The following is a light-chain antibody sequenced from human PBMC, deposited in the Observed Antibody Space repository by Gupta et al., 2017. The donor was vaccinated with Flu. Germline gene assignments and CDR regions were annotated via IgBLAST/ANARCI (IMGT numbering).Light chain of an antibody. V-gene: IGLV1-44*01. Sequence: QSVLAQPPSASETPGQRVTISCSGRISNIGSNPVNWYQQVPGTAPKLLIYGNSQRPSGVPDRFSGSKSGTSASLAISGLQSEDEADYYCAAWDDSLNGHYVFGTGTKVTVL. CDR2: GNS. CDR1: ISNIGSNP. J-gene: IGLJ1*01. CDR3: AAWDDSLNGHYV.